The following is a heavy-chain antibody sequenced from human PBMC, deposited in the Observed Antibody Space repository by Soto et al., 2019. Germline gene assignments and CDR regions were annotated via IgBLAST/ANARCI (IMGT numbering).Heavy chain of an antibody. V-gene: IGHV3-30*03. Sequence: GGSLRLSCAASGFPFTTYGMHWVREGPGKGLEWVAVISYDGSNTYYADSVKGRFTISRDNSKNTLYLQMNSLRPEDTALYYCVGGQYYFDYRGQGTLVTVPQ. CDR1: GFPFTTYG. CDR2: ISYDGSNT. CDR3: VGGQYYFDY. J-gene: IGHJ4*02. D-gene: IGHD3-10*01.